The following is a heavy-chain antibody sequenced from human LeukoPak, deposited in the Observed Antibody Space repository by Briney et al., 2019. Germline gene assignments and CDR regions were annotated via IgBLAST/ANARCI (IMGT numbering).Heavy chain of an antibody. CDR3: ARDGVTGFDY. V-gene: IGHV3-48*03. Sequence: PGGSLRLSCAASGFTFSRYEMNWVRQAPGKGLEWVSYISSSGSTTYHADSVKGRFTTSRDNAKNSLYLQMNSLRAEDTAVYYCARDGVTGFDYWGQGTLVTVSS. D-gene: IGHD3-9*01. CDR1: GFTFSRYE. J-gene: IGHJ4*02. CDR2: ISSSGSTT.